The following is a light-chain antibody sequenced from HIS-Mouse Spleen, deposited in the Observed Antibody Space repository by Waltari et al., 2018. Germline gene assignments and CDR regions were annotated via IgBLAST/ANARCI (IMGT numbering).Light chain of an antibody. CDR1: ALPKKY. CDR2: EDS. J-gene: IGLJ2*01. Sequence: SYELTQPPSVSVSPGQTARITCSGDALPKKYSYWYQQKAGQAPVLVIYEDSKRPSGPPDSFSGSSSGTMATLTISGAQVEDEADYYCYSTDSSGNHRVFGGGTKLTVL. CDR3: YSTDSSGNHRV. V-gene: IGLV3-10*01.